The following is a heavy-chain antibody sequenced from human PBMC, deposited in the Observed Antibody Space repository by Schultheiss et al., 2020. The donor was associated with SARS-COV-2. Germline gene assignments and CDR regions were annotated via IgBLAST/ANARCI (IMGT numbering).Heavy chain of an antibody. J-gene: IGHJ6*02. CDR2: ISAYNGNT. CDR1: GYTFTNYG. Sequence: ASVKVSCKASGYTFTNYGISWVRQATGQGLEWMGWISAYNGNTNYAQKFQGRVTMTRDTSISTAYMELSRLRSDDTAVYYCARDPAVGGTGRASYYYGMDVWGQGTTVTVSS. CDR3: ARDPAVGGTGRASYYYGMDV. D-gene: IGHD6-19*01. V-gene: IGHV1-18*01.